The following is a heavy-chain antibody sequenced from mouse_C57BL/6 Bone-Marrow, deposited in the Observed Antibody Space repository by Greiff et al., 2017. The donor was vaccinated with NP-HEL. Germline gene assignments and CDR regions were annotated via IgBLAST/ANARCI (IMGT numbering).Heavy chain of an antibody. CDR1: GFTFSSYG. CDR2: ISSGGGYT. D-gene: IGHD2-1*01. V-gene: IGHV5-6*01. Sequence: EVHLVESGGDLVKPGGSLKLSCAASGFTFSSYGMSWVRQTPDKRLEWVATISSGGGYTYYPDSVKGRFTISRDNAKNTLYLQMSSLKSEDTAMYYCARRGYYGNYVYAMDYGGQGTSVTGSS. J-gene: IGHJ4*01. CDR3: ARRGYYGNYVYAMDY.